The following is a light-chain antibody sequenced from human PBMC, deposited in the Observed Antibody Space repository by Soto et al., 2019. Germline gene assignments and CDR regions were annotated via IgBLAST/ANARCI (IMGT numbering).Light chain of an antibody. Sequence: DIVLTQSPATLSVSPGESASLSCRASQSVSRALAWYQHVPDQAPRLLIYDSSTRATGVPARFSGSGSGTRFTLTISSLQSEDFAVYYCQQYNSWPPRYTFGQGTKLEI. J-gene: IGKJ2*01. CDR1: QSVSRA. CDR2: DSS. V-gene: IGKV3-15*01. CDR3: QQYNSWPPRYT.